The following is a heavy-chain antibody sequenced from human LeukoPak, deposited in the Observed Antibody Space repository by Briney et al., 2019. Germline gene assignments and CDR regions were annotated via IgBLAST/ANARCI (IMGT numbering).Heavy chain of an antibody. CDR1: GGSFSGYY. Sequence: SETLSLTCAVYGGSFSGYYWSWIRQPPGKGLEWIGEINHSGSTNYNPSLKSRVTISVDTSKNQFSLKLSSVTAADTAVYYCARDHGAVAGLFDYWGQGTLVTVSS. V-gene: IGHV4-34*01. J-gene: IGHJ4*02. CDR3: ARDHGAVAGLFDY. D-gene: IGHD6-19*01. CDR2: INHSGST.